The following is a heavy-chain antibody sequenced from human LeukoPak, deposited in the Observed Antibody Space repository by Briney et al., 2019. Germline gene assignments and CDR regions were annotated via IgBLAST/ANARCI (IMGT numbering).Heavy chain of an antibody. J-gene: IGHJ3*02. CDR3: ARDVEMATDDAFDI. D-gene: IGHD5-24*01. CDR1: GGSISSYY. V-gene: IGHV4-59*01. CDR2: IYYSGST. Sequence: SETLSLTCTVSGGSISSYYWCWIRQPPGKGLEWIGYIYYSGSTNYNPSLKSRVTISVDTSKNQFSLKLSSVTAADTAVYYCARDVEMATDDAFDIWGQGTMVTVSS.